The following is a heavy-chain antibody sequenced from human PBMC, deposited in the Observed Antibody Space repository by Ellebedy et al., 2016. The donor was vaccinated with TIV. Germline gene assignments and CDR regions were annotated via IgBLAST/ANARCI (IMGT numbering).Heavy chain of an antibody. V-gene: IGHV4-59*01. J-gene: IGHJ6*02. Sequence: SETLSLXXTVSGDSISRDYWSWIRQPPGKGLEWLGFIDNTGRTNYNPSLKSRVTISLDTSKKKFSLRLSSVIAADTAVYFCARDRMYYYDSSGSYQHYGMDVWGQGTTVTVSS. CDR3: ARDRMYYYDSSGSYQHYGMDV. CDR2: IDNTGRT. CDR1: GDSISRDY. D-gene: IGHD3-22*01.